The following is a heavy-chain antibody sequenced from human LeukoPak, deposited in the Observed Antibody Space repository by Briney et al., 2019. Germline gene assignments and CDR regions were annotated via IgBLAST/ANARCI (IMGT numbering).Heavy chain of an antibody. D-gene: IGHD3-16*02. CDR1: GGSLSRGGDY. Sequence: SQTLSLTCTVSGGSLSRGGDYWTWIRQHPGKGLEWIGNTYYGGNTYYNPSLKSRGTISIDTSKNQFSLKLTSVTAADTAVYYCARGMKAEAAVQGALIPFDYWGQGTLVTVSS. V-gene: IGHV4-31*03. CDR2: TYYGGNT. CDR3: ARGMKAEAAVQGALIPFDY. J-gene: IGHJ4*02.